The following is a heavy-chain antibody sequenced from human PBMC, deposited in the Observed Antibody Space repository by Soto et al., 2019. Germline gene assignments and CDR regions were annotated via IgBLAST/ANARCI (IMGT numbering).Heavy chain of an antibody. CDR2: ISSSSSTI. CDR1: GFTFISYS. D-gene: IGHD3-10*01. Sequence: EVQLVESGGGLVQPGGSLRLSCAASGFTFISYSMNWVRQAPGKGLEWVSYISSSSSTIYYADSVKGRFTISRDNAKKSQYLQMNSLRDEDTAVYYCVRDLARGGIFDPWGQGTLVTVSS. J-gene: IGHJ5*02. V-gene: IGHV3-48*02. CDR3: VRDLARGGIFDP.